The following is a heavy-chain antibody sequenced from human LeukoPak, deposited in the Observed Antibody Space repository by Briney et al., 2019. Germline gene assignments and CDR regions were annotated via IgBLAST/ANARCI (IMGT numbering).Heavy chain of an antibody. CDR2: ISGSGGSS. CDR3: AKDLRIHQVGVTLDY. Sequence: GGSLRLSCAASGFTFSSYAMSWVRQAPGKGLEWVSAISGSGGSSYYADSVKGRFTISRDNSKNTLYLQMNSLRAEDTAVYYCAKDLRIHQVGVTLDYWGQGTLVTVSS. J-gene: IGHJ4*02. D-gene: IGHD4-23*01. V-gene: IGHV3-23*01. CDR1: GFTFSSYA.